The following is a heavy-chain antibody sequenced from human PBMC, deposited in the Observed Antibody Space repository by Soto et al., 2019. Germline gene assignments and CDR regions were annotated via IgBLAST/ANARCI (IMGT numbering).Heavy chain of an antibody. CDR2: IITLGNYE. Sequence: XGSLKLSCSASGVTFSRNHMNWIRQAPGKGLEWVSSIITLGNYEYYAESVKGRFSVSRDNSKNSVSLQMNSLRVEDTAIYYCAREGIINYNEYSFDFWGQGTLVTVSS. CDR3: AREGIINYNEYSFDF. J-gene: IGHJ4*02. CDR1: GVTFSRNH. V-gene: IGHV3-21*01. D-gene: IGHD4-4*01.